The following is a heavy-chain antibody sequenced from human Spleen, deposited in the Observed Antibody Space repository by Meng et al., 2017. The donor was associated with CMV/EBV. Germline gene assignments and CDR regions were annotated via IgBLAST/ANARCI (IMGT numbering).Heavy chain of an antibody. CDR3: ASTYCSSTSCYTGLDY. J-gene: IGHJ4*02. Sequence: GGTFSRDAISWVRQAPGQGLEWMGGIIPIFGTANYAQKFQGRVTITTDESTSTAYMELSSLRSEDTAVYYCASTYCSSTSCYTGLDYWGQGTLVTVSS. D-gene: IGHD2-2*02. CDR1: GGTFSRDA. V-gene: IGHV1-69*05. CDR2: IIPIFGTA.